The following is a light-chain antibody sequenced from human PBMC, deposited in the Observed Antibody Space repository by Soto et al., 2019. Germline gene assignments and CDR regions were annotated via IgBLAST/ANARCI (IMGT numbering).Light chain of an antibody. V-gene: IGKV3-20*01. Sequence: IVFTKSPGALCLATEERATRSCRASQSVSNNYLAWYQQKPGQAPRLLIYGASNRATGIPDRFSGSGSGTDFTLVISRLEPEDPAVYSSQQYGRLGRFGPGTKVDIK. CDR3: QQYGRLGR. CDR1: QSVSNNY. J-gene: IGKJ1*01. CDR2: GAS.